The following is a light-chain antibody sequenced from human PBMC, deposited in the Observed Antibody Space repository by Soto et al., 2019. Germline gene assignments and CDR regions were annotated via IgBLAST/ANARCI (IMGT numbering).Light chain of an antibody. CDR1: SSDVGGYNY. V-gene: IGLV2-14*01. CDR3: SSFTTITTLEV. J-gene: IGLJ3*02. CDR2: VVS. Sequence: QSALTQPASVSGSPGQSITISCTGTSSDVGGYNYVSWYQQHPGKAPKLIIYVVSDRPSGVSDRFSGSKSGNTASLTISGLQAEDEADYYCSSFTTITTLEVFGGGTKLTVL.